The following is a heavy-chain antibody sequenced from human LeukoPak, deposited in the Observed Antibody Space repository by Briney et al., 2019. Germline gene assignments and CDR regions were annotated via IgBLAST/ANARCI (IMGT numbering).Heavy chain of an antibody. CDR3: AGEEYSGSSFDY. D-gene: IGHD6-6*01. Sequence: SETLSLTCTVSGDSISSGSYYWSWIRQPAGKGLEWIGRIYTSGSTNYNPSLKSRVTISVDTSKNQFSLKLSSVTAADTAVYYCAGEEYSGSSFDYWGQGTLVTVSS. J-gene: IGHJ4*02. CDR2: IYTSGST. CDR1: GDSISSGSYY. V-gene: IGHV4-61*02.